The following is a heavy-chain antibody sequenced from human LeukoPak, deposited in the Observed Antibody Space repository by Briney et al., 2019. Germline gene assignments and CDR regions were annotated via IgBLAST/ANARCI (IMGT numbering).Heavy chain of an antibody. V-gene: IGHV4-61*05. Sequence: SETLSLTCTVSGGSISSSSYYWGWIRQPPGKGLEWIGYIYYSGSTNYNPSLKSRVTISVDTSKNQFSLKLSSVTAADTAVYYCARGPDYYDSSGYTYFGYWGQGTLVTVSS. J-gene: IGHJ4*02. CDR3: ARGPDYYDSSGYTYFGY. CDR1: GGSISSSSYY. D-gene: IGHD3-22*01. CDR2: IYYSGST.